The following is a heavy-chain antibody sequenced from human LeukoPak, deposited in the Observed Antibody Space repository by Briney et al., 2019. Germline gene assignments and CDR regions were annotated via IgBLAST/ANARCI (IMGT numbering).Heavy chain of an antibody. J-gene: IGHJ3*02. V-gene: IGHV4-39*07. CDR3: ARVESGYYDSFDI. D-gene: IGHD3-22*01. Sequence: SETLSLTCTVPGDSISSSSYYWGWIRQPPGKGLEYIGTTYYTGDAYYNPSLKGRVTISIDTSRKQFSLRLNSVTAADTAVYYCARVESGYYDSFDIWGQGTMVIVSS. CDR2: TYYTGDA. CDR1: GDSISSSSYY.